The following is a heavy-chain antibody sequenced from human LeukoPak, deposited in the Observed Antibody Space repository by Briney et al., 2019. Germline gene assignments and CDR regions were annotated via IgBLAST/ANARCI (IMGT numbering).Heavy chain of an antibody. CDR3: ARLHPYFISFYYYYYYMDV. D-gene: IGHD2-21*01. J-gene: IGHJ6*03. CDR2: IYYSGST. Sequence: SETLSLTCTVSGGSISSSSYYWGWIRQPPGKGLEWIGSIYYSGSTYYNPSLKSRVTISVDTSKNQFSLKLSSVTAADTAVYYCARLHPYFISFYYYYYYMDVWGKGTTVTISS. CDR1: GGSISSSSYY. V-gene: IGHV4-39*07.